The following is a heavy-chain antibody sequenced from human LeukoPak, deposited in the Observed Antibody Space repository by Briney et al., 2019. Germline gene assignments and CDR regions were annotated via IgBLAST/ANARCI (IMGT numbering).Heavy chain of an antibody. CDR3: ASALVPAAQGNAFDI. V-gene: IGHV1-8*01. CDR1: GYTFTSYD. D-gene: IGHD2-2*01. Sequence: ASVKVSCKASGYTFTSYDINWVRQATGQGLEWMGWMNPNSGNTGYAQKFQGRVTMTRNTSISTAYMELSSLRSEDTAVYYCASALVPAAQGNAFDIWGQGTMVTVSS. J-gene: IGHJ3*02. CDR2: MNPNSGNT.